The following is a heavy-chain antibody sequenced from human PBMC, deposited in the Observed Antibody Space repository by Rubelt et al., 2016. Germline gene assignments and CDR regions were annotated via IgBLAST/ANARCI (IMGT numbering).Heavy chain of an antibody. D-gene: IGHD5-24*01. V-gene: IGHV3-23*01. CDR1: GFTFSSYV. CDR3: VKDKGDGYTYDY. CDR2: ISGSGGST. Sequence: VLPGGSLRLSCAASGFTFSSYVMSWVRQAPGKGLEWVSAISGSGGSTYYADSVKGRFTISRDNSKNTLYLQMSSLRAEDTAVYYCVKDKGDGYTYDYWGQGTLVTVSS. J-gene: IGHJ4*02.